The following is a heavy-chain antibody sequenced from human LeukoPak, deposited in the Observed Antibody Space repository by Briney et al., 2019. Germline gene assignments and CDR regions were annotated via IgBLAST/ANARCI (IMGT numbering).Heavy chain of an antibody. CDR2: ICANGGDI. V-gene: IGHV3-23*01. J-gene: IGHJ3*02. CDR1: GLTFSNYA. D-gene: IGHD1-1*01. Sequence: GGSLRLSCAASGLTFSNYAMAWVRQAPGKGLGWVSVICANGGDIFYTDSVKGRFTISRDNYKNTVYLQMSSLRAEDTAVYYCVKYQLLSDNRWRDTFEIWGQGTMVSVSS. CDR3: VKYQLLSDNRWRDTFEI.